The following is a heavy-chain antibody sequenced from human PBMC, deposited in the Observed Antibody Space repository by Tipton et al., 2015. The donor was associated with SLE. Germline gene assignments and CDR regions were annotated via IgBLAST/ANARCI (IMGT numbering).Heavy chain of an antibody. J-gene: IGHJ3*02. CDR1: GGSISSHY. D-gene: IGHD1-1*01. Sequence: TLSLTCTVSGGSISSHYWSWIRQPPGKGLEWIGYIYYSGSTNYNPSLKSRVTISVDTSKNQFSLKLSSVTAADTAVYYCARDHRAVWKSAFDIWGQGTMVTVSS. CDR2: IYYSGST. V-gene: IGHV4-59*11. CDR3: ARDHRAVWKSAFDI.